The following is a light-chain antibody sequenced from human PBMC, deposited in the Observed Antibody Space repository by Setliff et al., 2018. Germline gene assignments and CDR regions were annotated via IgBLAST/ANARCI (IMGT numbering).Light chain of an antibody. CDR2: DVS. CDR3: YSYTASTSYV. CDR1: TSDIGTYNY. J-gene: IGLJ1*01. V-gene: IGLV2-14*01. Sequence: QSALTQPASVSGSPGQSITISCSGTTSDIGTYNYVSWYQQYPGKAPKLVIYDVSNRPSGVSNRFSGSKSGNTASLTISGLQAEDEADYYCYSYTASTSYVFGTGTKVTGL.